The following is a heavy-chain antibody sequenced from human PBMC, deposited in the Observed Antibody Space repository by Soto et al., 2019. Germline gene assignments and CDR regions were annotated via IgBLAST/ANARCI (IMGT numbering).Heavy chain of an antibody. CDR1: GFALNNYG. CDR2: ISTIAYT. D-gene: IGHD2-2*01. Sequence: GGSLRLYCTVSGFALNNYGINWVLQAPGKGLEWVASISTIAYTYYSDSWKGRFTISRDNAKNSGSLQMNTLRGEDQAVYYCAREESIIIPAVSDFWGQGTLVTVSS. V-gene: IGHV3-21*01. CDR3: AREESIIIPAVSDF. J-gene: IGHJ4*02.